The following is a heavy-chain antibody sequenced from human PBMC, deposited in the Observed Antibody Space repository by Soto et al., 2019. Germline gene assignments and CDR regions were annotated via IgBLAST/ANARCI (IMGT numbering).Heavy chain of an antibody. V-gene: IGHV4-31*03. CDR3: ARVPLSSGYTPVQRYFDY. J-gene: IGHJ4*02. D-gene: IGHD3-22*01. CDR1: GGSISSGGYY. Sequence: PSETLSLTCTVSGGSISSGGYYWSWIRQHPGKGLEWIGYIYYSGSTYYNPSLKSRVTISVDTSKNQFSLKLSSVTAADTAVYYCARVPLSSGYTPVQRYFDYWGQGTLVTVSS. CDR2: IYYSGST.